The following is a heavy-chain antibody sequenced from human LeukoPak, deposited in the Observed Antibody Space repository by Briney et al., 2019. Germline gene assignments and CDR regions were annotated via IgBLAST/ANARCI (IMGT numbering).Heavy chain of an antibody. CDR2: VSGSGSTV. CDR3: VRQFAS. CDR1: GFTFGDHI. J-gene: IGHJ5*02. D-gene: IGHD2-21*01. Sequence: GGSLGLSCAASGFTFGDHIMNWVRQLPGKRLEWVTYVSGSGSTVYYADSVKGRFTVSRDNGKSSLYLQMDSLRVEDTALYYCVRQFASWGQGTLVTVSS. V-gene: IGHV3-48*01.